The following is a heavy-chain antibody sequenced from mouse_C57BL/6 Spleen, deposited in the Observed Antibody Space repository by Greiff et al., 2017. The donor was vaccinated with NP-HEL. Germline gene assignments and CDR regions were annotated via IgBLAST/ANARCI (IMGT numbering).Heavy chain of an antibody. CDR3: ARPYYDGGYYAMDY. CDR1: GFTFSDYG. V-gene: IGHV5-17*01. J-gene: IGHJ4*01. Sequence: EVQVVESGGGLVKPGGSLKLSCAASGFTFSDYGMHWVRQAPEKGLEWVAYISSGSSTIYYADTVKGRFTISRDNAKNTLFLQMTSLRSEDTAMYYCARPYYDGGYYAMDYWGQGTSVTVSS. CDR2: ISSGSSTI. D-gene: IGHD1-1*01.